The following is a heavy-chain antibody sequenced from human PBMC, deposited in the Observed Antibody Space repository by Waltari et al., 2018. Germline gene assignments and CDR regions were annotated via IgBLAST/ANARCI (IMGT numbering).Heavy chain of an antibody. J-gene: IGHJ3*02. CDR1: VDSVSSNSAA. CDR3: ARDGQPKSPQYSSSSGGGFDI. D-gene: IGHD6-6*01. V-gene: IGHV6-1*01. CDR2: TKCRSKWYN. Sequence: QVQLQQSGPGLVKPSQTLSLTFSISVDSVSSNSAAWKWIRQSTPRGLAWLGRTKCRSKWYNDYAVSLKSRITINPDTSKNQFSLQLNSVTPEDTAVYSCARDGQPKSPQYSSSSGGGFDIWGQGKMVTVSS.